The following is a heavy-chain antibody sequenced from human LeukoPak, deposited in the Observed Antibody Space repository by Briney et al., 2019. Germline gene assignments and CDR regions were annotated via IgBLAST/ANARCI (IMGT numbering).Heavy chain of an antibody. CDR1: GGSMTSYY. D-gene: IGHD3-22*01. CDR2: IYTSGST. J-gene: IGHJ3*02. Sequence: SETLSLTCTVSGGSMTSYYWTWIRQPAGKGLEWIGHIYTSGSTNYNPSLKSRVTMSVDTSKNQFSLKLSSVTAADTAVYYCARGGYYYDSSGYYLDAFDIWGQGTMVTVSS. CDR3: ARGGYYYDSSGYYLDAFDI. V-gene: IGHV4-4*07.